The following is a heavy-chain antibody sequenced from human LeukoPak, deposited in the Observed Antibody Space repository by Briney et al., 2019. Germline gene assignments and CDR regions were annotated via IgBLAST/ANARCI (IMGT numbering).Heavy chain of an antibody. V-gene: IGHV4-59*01. D-gene: IGHD6-19*01. Sequence: PSETLSLTCTVSGGSISSYYRSWIRQPPGKGLEWIGYIYYSGSTNYNPSLKSRVTISVDTSKNQFSLKLSSVTAADTAVYYCARTPDSSGYFDYWGQGTLVTVSS. CDR2: IYYSGST. CDR3: ARTPDSSGYFDY. J-gene: IGHJ4*02. CDR1: GGSISSYY.